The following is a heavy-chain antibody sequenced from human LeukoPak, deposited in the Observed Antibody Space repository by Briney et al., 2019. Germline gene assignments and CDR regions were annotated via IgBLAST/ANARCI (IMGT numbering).Heavy chain of an antibody. V-gene: IGHV7-4-1*02. Sequence: ASVKVSCKASGYTFTTYAMNWVRQAPGQGLEWMGWINTNTGNPTYVQGFTGRFVFSLDISVSTAYLQISSLKAEDTAVYYCARGSPVSGYDDYGMDVWGQGTTVTVSS. CDR3: ARGSPVSGYDDYGMDV. J-gene: IGHJ6*02. D-gene: IGHD5-12*01. CDR1: GYTFTTYA. CDR2: INTNTGNP.